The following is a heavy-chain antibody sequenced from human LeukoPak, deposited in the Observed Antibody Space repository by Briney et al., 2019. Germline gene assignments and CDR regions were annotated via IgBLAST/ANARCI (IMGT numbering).Heavy chain of an antibody. CDR3: ARSDSSGWYELGAFDI. V-gene: IGHV4-59*01. J-gene: IGHJ3*02. CDR1: GGSISSYY. D-gene: IGHD6-19*01. CDR2: IYYSGST. Sequence: SETLSLTCTVSGGSISSYYWSWIRQPPGKGLEWIGYIYYSGSTNYNPSLKSRVTISVDTSKNRFSLKLSSVTAADTAVYYCARSDSSGWYELGAFDIWGQGTMVTVSS.